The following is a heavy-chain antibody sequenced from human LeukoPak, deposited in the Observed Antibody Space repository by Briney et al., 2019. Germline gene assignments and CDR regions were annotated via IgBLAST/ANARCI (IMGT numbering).Heavy chain of an antibody. CDR2: IRRSSETI. Sequence: GGSLRLSCAASGFTFSSYSMNWVRQAPGKGLEWVAYIRRSSETIYYADSVKGRFTIPRDNAKNSLYLQMNSLRDEDTAVYYCVRDPDALDYWGQGTLVTVSS. CDR1: GFTFSSYS. J-gene: IGHJ4*02. V-gene: IGHV3-48*02. CDR3: VRDPDALDY.